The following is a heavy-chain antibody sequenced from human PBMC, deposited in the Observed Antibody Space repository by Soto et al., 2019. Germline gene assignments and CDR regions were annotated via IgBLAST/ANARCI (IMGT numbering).Heavy chain of an antibody. CDR1: GDSISGYY. V-gene: IGHV4-4*07. Sequence: QVQLQESGPGLVKPSETVSLICTVSGDSISGYYWSWIRQPAGKGLEWIGRIYSSGNAKYNPSLKSSVTMSVDMSKIQFSLKVTSVTAADTAMYYCARGDVFDLWGQGTKVSVSS. CDR2: IYSSGNA. CDR3: ARGDVFDL. J-gene: IGHJ3*01.